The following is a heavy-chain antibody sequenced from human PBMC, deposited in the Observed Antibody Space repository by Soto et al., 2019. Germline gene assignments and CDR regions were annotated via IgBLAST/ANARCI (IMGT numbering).Heavy chain of an antibody. CDR1: GFTFSTHA. D-gene: IGHD6-13*01. Sequence: QVQLVESGGGVVQPGRSLRLSCAASGFTFSTHARHWVRQAPGKGLECVAIVSSDGSNKYYADSVKGRFTISRDNSKNTLYLQMSGLTPEDTAFYYCARDQTGITTAGGGRIDHWGQGTLVTVSS. J-gene: IGHJ4*02. CDR2: VSSDGSNK. V-gene: IGHV3-30-3*01. CDR3: ARDQTGITTAGGGRIDH.